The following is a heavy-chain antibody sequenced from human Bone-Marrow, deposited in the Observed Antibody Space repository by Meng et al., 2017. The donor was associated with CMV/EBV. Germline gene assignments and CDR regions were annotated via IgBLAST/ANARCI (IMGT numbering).Heavy chain of an antibody. D-gene: IGHD3-3*01. CDR2: INHSGST. CDR3: ARANGLTYYDFGRGWFDP. CDR1: GGSFIGYY. Sequence: QGRLKQVGPGLLKPSETLSLTCAVYGGSFIGYYWSWIRQPPGKGLEWIGEINHSGSTNYNPSLKSRVTISVDTSKNQFSLKLSSVTAADTAVYYCARANGLTYYDFGRGWFDPWGQGTLVTVSS. V-gene: IGHV4-34*01. J-gene: IGHJ5*02.